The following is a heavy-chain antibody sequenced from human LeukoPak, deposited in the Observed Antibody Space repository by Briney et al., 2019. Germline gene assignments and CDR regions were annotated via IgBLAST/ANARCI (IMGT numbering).Heavy chain of an antibody. Sequence: GGSLRLACAASGFTFSSYAMSWVRQAPGKGLEWVSAISGSGGSTYYADSVKGRFTISRDNSKNTLYLQMNSLRAEDTAVYYCAKWYSSSWYYYDYYGMDVWGQGTTVTVSS. CDR2: ISGSGGST. V-gene: IGHV3-23*01. D-gene: IGHD6-13*01. J-gene: IGHJ6*02. CDR3: AKWYSSSWYYYDYYGMDV. CDR1: GFTFSSYA.